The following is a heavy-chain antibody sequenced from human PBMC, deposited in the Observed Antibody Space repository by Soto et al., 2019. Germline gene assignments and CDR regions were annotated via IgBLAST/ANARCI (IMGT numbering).Heavy chain of an antibody. Sequence: GESLKISCKGSGYSFAGYWITWVRQKPGQGLEWMGRIDPSDSQTYYSPSFRGHVTISVTKSITTVFLQWSSLRASDTAMYYCARQIYDSDTGPNFQYYFDSWGQGTPVTVSS. V-gene: IGHV5-10-1*01. D-gene: IGHD3-22*01. CDR2: IDPSDSQT. J-gene: IGHJ4*02. CDR1: GYSFAGYW. CDR3: ARQIYDSDTGPNFQYYFDS.